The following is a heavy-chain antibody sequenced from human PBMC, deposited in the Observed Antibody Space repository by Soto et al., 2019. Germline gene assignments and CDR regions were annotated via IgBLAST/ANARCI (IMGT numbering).Heavy chain of an antibody. CDR3: ARGVKYGAYSRWFDP. V-gene: IGHV1-8*02. CDR2: MNPNSGNT. CDR1: GYTFTNYA. D-gene: IGHD4-17*01. J-gene: IGHJ5*02. Sequence: ASVKVSCKASGYTFTNYAMHWVRQAPGQRLEWMGWMNPNSGNTGYVQKFQGRVTMTWDSSITTAYMELSSLRSEDTAVYFCARGVKYGAYSRWFDPWGQGTLVTVSS.